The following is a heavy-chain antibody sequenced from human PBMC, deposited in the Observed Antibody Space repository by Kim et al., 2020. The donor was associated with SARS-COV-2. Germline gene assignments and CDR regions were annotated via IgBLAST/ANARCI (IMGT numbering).Heavy chain of an antibody. CDR2: INAGNGNT. CDR1: GYTFTSYA. J-gene: IGHJ6*02. Sequence: ASVKVSCKASGYTFTSYAMHWVRQAPGQRLEWMGWINAGNGNTKYSQKFQGRVTITRDTSASTAYMELSSLRSEDTAVYYCARVRYYYYGMDVWGQGTTVTVSS. V-gene: IGHV1-3*01. D-gene: IGHD4-17*01. CDR3: ARVRYYYYGMDV.